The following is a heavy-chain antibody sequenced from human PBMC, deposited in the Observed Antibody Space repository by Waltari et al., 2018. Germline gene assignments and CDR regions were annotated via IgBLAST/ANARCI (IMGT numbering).Heavy chain of an antibody. CDR3: ASPGWYGDYVSDTFDI. V-gene: IGHV3-53*01. CDR2: MDSSGAT. CDR1: GFSVSTNY. Sequence: EVQVVESGGGLIQPGGSLRLSCTASGFSVSTNYMSWVRQAPGKGLEWVSLMDSSGATYYTDSVNGRFTISRDNSKNTVYLQMNSLRAEDTAVYYCASPGWYGDYVSDTFDIWGQGTMVTVSS. J-gene: IGHJ3*02. D-gene: IGHD4-17*01.